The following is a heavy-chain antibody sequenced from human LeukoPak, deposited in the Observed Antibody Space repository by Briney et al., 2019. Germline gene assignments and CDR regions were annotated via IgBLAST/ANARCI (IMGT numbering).Heavy chain of an antibody. D-gene: IGHD3-3*01. CDR2: INWNGGST. Sequence: PGGSLRLSCAASGFTFDDYGMSWVRHAPGKGLEWVSGINWNGGSTGYADSVKGRFTISRDNAKNSLYLQMNSLRAEDTALYYCARDARGDYDFWSGYIPYYMDVWGKGTTVTVSS. CDR1: GFTFDDYG. CDR3: ARDARGDYDFWSGYIPYYMDV. V-gene: IGHV3-20*04. J-gene: IGHJ6*03.